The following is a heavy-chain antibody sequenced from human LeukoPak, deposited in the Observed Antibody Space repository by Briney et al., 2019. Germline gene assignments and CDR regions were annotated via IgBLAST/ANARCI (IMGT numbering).Heavy chain of an antibody. CDR2: IGSGSDYT. Sequence: PGGSLRLSCAASGFTFSDFSMNWVCQAPGKGLEWVSSIGSGSDYTYYADSVKGRFTVSRDNAKNSLFLQMNSLRAADTAVYYCTRDSLPCRTGSCYYVPDYYGMGVWGQGTTVTVSS. CDR1: GFTFSDFS. D-gene: IGHD2-15*01. J-gene: IGHJ6*02. CDR3: TRDSLPCRTGSCYYVPDYYGMGV. V-gene: IGHV3-21*01.